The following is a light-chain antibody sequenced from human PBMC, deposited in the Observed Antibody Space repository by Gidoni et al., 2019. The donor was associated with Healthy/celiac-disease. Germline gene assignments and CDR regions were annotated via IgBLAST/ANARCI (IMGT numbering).Light chain of an antibody. V-gene: IGKV3-20*01. CDR2: DSS. CDR3: QQYGSTHPLT. CDR1: QSVSSSY. J-gene: IGKJ4*01. Sequence: IVFPLSPCTLSLSPGARAILSCRASQSVSSSYLAWYQQKPGQAPRHLIYDSSSRATGIPERISGSGSGRDDTLTISRLEPEDCAVYYCQQYGSTHPLTFGGXTKVEIK.